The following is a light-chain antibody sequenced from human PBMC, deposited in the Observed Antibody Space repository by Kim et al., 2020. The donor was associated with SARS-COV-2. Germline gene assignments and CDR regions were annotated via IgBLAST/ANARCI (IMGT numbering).Light chain of an antibody. J-gene: IGLJ3*02. CDR3: SAWDSSLSAQV. CDR1: SNNVGNQG. Sequence: QAGLTQPPSVSKGLRQTATLTCTGNSNNVGNQGAAWLQQHQGHPPKLLSYRNNNRPSGISERLSASRSGNTASLTITGLQPEDEADYYCSAWDSSLSAQVFDGGTQRTVL. CDR2: RNN. V-gene: IGLV10-54*01.